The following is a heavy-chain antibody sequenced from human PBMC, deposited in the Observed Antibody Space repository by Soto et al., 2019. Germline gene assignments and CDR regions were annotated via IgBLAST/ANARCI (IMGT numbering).Heavy chain of an antibody. CDR3: ARASGGIQLWSPYYYYYYGMDV. CDR1: GFTFSSYA. CDR2: ISYDGSNK. J-gene: IGHJ6*02. Sequence: QVQLVESGGGVVQPGRSLRLSCAASGFTFSSYAMHWVRQAPGKGLEWVAVISYDGSNKYYADSVKGRFTISRDNSKNTLYLQMYSLRAEDTGVYYCARASGGIQLWSPYYYYYYGMDVWGQGTTVTVSS. V-gene: IGHV3-30-3*01. D-gene: IGHD5-18*01.